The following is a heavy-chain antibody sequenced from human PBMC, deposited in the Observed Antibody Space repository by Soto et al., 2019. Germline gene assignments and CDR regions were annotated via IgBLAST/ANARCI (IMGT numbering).Heavy chain of an antibody. J-gene: IGHJ4*02. CDR1: GYSFTSYW. Sequence: PGESLKISCKGSGYSFTSYWISWVRQMPGKGLEWMGRIDPSDSYTNYSPSFQGHVTISADKSISTAYLQWSSLKASDTAMYYCARHEYYYDSSGYFPFDYWGQGTLVTVSS. V-gene: IGHV5-10-1*01. CDR3: ARHEYYYDSSGYFPFDY. CDR2: IDPSDSYT. D-gene: IGHD3-22*01.